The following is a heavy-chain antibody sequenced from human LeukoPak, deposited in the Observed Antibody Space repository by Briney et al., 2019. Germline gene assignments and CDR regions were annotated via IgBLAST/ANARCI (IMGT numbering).Heavy chain of an antibody. CDR2: ISSSGSTI. J-gene: IGHJ5*02. CDR1: GFTFSDHY. V-gene: IGHV3-11*01. D-gene: IGHD4-17*01. CDR3: ARYMTTVTTSWFDP. Sequence: GGSLRLSCAASGFTFSDHYMSWIRQAPGKGLEWVSYISSSGSTIYYADSVKGRFTISRDNAKNSLYLQMNSLRAEDTAVYYCARYMTTVTTSWFDPWGQGTLVTVSS.